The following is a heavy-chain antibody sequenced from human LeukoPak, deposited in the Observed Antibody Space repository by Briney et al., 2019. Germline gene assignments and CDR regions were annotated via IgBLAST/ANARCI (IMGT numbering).Heavy chain of an antibody. CDR2: ISTYTGDT. J-gene: IGHJ3*02. V-gene: IGHV1-18*01. CDR3: TRARTRFRASPLGASDI. CDR1: TNTFTSYG. Sequence: ASVKVSCKIYTNTFTSYGFTWVRQAPGHGLEWMGWISTYTGDTNSAPTFQGRITMTTDASTNTGYMELRNLKPDDSAIYYCTRARTRFRASPLGASDIWGQETLVTVSS. D-gene: IGHD2-21*01.